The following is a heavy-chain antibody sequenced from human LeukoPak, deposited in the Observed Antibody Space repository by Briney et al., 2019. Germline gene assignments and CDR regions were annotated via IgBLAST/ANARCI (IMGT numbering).Heavy chain of an antibody. D-gene: IGHD2-2*02. V-gene: IGHV4-28*01. J-gene: IGHJ4*02. CDR1: GYSITSSSW. CDR3: ASTNCSSTSCYSSLWAY. CDR2: IYHSGTT. Sequence: SETLSLTCAVSGYSITSSSWWGWIRQPPGKGLEWIGYIYHSGTTYYNPSLQSRVTMSVDTSKNQFSLKLSSVTAVDTAVYYCASTNCSSTSCYSSLWAYWGQGTLVTVSS.